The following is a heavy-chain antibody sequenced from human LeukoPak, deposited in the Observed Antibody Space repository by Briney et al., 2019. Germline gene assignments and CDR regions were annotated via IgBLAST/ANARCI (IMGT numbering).Heavy chain of an antibody. J-gene: IGHJ6*02. D-gene: IGHD4-23*01. CDR3: ARMVMTTVVTPDYYGMDV. CDR1: GFSLSTSGMC. CDR2: IDWDDDK. V-gene: IGHV2-70*11. Sequence: SGPTLVNPTQTLTLTCTFSGFSLSTSGMCVSWIRQPPGKALEWLARIDWDDDKYYSTSLKTRLTISKDTSKNQVVLTMTNMDPVDTATYYCARMVMTTVVTPDYYGMDVRGQGTLVTVSS.